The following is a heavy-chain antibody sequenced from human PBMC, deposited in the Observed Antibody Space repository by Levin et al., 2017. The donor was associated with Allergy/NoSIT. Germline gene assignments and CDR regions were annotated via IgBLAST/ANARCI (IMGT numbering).Heavy chain of an antibody. V-gene: IGHV3-7*03. CDR2: IKQDGGEK. J-gene: IGHJ5*02. CDR3: ARDTTVGGEA. D-gene: IGHD4-11*01. CDR1: GFTFSDYW. Sequence: LASETLSLTCVASGFTFSDYWMTWVRQPLGKGLEWVANIKQDGGEKYYVESVKGRFTISRDNAKNSLFLQMNYLGTDDTAVYFCARDTTVGGEAWGQGTLVTVSS.